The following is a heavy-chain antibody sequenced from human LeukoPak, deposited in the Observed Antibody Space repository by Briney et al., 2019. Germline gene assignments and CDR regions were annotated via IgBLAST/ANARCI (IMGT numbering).Heavy chain of an antibody. CDR3: ARGHYDILTGYYKDYYYYYGLDV. V-gene: IGHV1-69*13. D-gene: IGHD3-9*01. CDR1: GGTFSSYA. Sequence: SVKVSCKASGGTFSSYAISWVRQAPGQGVEWMGGIIPIFGTANYAQKFQGRVTITADESTSTAYMELSSLRSEDTAVYYCARGHYDILTGYYKDYYYYYGLDVWGKGTTVTVSS. CDR2: IIPIFGTA. J-gene: IGHJ6*04.